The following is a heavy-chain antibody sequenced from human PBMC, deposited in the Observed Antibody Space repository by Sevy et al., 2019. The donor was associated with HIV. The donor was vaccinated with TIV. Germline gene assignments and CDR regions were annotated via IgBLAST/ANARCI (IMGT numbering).Heavy chain of an antibody. CDR2: ISSSSSTI. D-gene: IGHD3-10*01. CDR3: ARDRGSGSFSPTNY. Sequence: GGSLRLSCAASGFTFSSYSMNWVRQAPGKGLERVSYISSSSSTIYYADSVKGRFTISRDNAKNSLYLQMNSLRAEDTAVYYCARDRGSGSFSPTNYWGQGTLVTVSS. V-gene: IGHV3-48*01. J-gene: IGHJ4*02. CDR1: GFTFSSYS.